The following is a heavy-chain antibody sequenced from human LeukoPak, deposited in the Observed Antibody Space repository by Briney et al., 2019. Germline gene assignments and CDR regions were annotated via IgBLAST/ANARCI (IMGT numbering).Heavy chain of an antibody. J-gene: IGHJ4*02. CDR3: AVEAPHFVY. V-gene: IGHV3-23*01. Sequence: QPGGSLRLSCAASGFTFSSYAMSWVRQAPGKGLEWVSTLSGSGATTYYADSVKGRFTISRDNSKNTLYLQMNSLRAEDAAVYYCAVEAPHFVYWGQGTLVTVSS. CDR1: GFTFSSYA. CDR2: LSGSGATT.